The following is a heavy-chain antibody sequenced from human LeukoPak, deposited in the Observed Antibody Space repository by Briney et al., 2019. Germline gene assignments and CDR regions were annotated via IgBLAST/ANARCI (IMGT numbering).Heavy chain of an antibody. CDR3: ARSPDILTGENFDY. CDR1: GGSISSRSYY. J-gene: IGHJ4*02. V-gene: IGHV4-39*01. CDR2: IYYSGST. D-gene: IGHD3-9*01. Sequence: PSETLSLTCTVSGGSISSRSYYWGWIRQPPGKGLEWIGIIYYSGSTYSNPSLRSRVTISVDTSKNQFSLKLSSVTAADTAVYYCARSPDILTGENFDYWGQGTLVTVSS.